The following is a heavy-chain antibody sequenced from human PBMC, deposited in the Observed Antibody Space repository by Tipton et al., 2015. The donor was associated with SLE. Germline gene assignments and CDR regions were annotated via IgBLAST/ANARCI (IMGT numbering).Heavy chain of an antibody. CDR3: ARARDNFWSGADNWFDP. Sequence: TLSLTCAVSGASITSGSYYWSWIRQPAGKGLEWIGRIYTSGTTKYNPSLQSRVTISIDTSKNQFSLKLSSVTAADTAIYYCARARDNFWSGADNWFDPWGQGTLVTVSS. V-gene: IGHV4-61*02. J-gene: IGHJ5*02. CDR2: IYTSGTT. D-gene: IGHD3-3*01. CDR1: GASITSGSYY.